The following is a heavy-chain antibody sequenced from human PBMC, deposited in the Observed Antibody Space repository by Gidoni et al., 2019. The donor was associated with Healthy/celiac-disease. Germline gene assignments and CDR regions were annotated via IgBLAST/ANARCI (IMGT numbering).Heavy chain of an antibody. CDR3: AIGLFPLGYDRIPFDY. Sequence: EVQLVESGGGLVQPGRSRRLSCAASGVTFTDYALHWVRQAPGKGLEWVSGISCTSGIIGYADSVNCRFTISRANAKNSLYLPMNSLRAEVTALYYCAIGLFPLGYDRIPFDYWGQGTLVTVSS. J-gene: IGHJ4*02. CDR2: ISCTSGII. V-gene: IGHV3-9*01. CDR1: GVTFTDYA. D-gene: IGHD5-12*01.